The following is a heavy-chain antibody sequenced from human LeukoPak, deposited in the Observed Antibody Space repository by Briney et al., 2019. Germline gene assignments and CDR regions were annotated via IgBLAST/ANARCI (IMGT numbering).Heavy chain of an antibody. CDR2: TYYGGNT. D-gene: IGHD4-17*01. V-gene: IGHV4-31*03. J-gene: IGHJ4*02. CDR3: VVGKGDYTVDY. Sequence: PSETLSLTCTVSGCTISRGGEYWTWLRQHPGKGLEWIGNTYYGGNTYYNPSLKSRGTISIDTSKNQFSLKLTSVTAADTAVYYCVVGKGDYTVDYWGQGTLVTVSS. CDR1: GCTISRGGEY.